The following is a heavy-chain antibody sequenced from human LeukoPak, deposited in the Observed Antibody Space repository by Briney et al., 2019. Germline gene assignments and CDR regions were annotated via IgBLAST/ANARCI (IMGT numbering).Heavy chain of an antibody. CDR3: ARYDRSGYGFDC. V-gene: IGHV4-59*01. J-gene: IGHJ4*02. CDR1: GGSISDYY. D-gene: IGHD5-12*01. Sequence: SETLSLTCTVSGGSISDYYLSWIRQPPGKGLEWIGDIHYSGSSNYNPSLKSRVTISVDTSKNQFSLKMSSVTAADTAVYYCARYDRSGYGFDCWGQGTLVTVSS. CDR2: IHYSGSS.